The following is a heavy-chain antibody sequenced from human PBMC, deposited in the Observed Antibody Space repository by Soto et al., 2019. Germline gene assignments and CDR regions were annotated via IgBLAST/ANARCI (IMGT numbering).Heavy chain of an antibody. D-gene: IGHD3-10*01. CDR3: ARGSDYYYGMDV. CDR1: GYSCTSYW. Sequence: GESLKISCKGSGYSCTSYWISWVRQMPGKGLEWMGRIDPIDSYTNYSPSFQGHVTISADKSISTAYLQWSSLKASDTAMYYCARGSDYYYGMDVWGQGTTVTVSS. V-gene: IGHV5-10-1*01. J-gene: IGHJ6*02. CDR2: IDPIDSYT.